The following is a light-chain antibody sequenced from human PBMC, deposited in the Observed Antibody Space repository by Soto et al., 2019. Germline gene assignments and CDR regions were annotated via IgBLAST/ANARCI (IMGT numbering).Light chain of an antibody. J-gene: IGLJ1*01. V-gene: IGLV2-11*01. CDR2: DVS. CDR1: GSDVGGYNY. Sequence: QSALPKTHSVPASPGQSDTISCTGTGSDVGGYNYVSWYQEHPGKAPKLMIYDVSKRPSGVPDRFSGSKSGNTASLTISGLQAGDEADYYCCSYAGSVYVFGTGPKVTAL. CDR3: CSYAGSVYV.